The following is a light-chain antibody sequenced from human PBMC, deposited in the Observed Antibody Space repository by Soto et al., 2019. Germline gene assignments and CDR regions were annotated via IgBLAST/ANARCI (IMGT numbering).Light chain of an antibody. J-gene: IGKJ1*01. CDR1: QSISSSY. CDR3: QQYGSSSWT. Sequence: DIVLTPSPGTLSLSPGTRATLSCRASQSISSSYLAWYQQRPGQAPRLLIYGASSRATGIPDRFSGSGSGTEFTLTISRLEPEDFAVYYCQQYGSSSWTFGQGTKVDIK. V-gene: IGKV3-20*01. CDR2: GAS.